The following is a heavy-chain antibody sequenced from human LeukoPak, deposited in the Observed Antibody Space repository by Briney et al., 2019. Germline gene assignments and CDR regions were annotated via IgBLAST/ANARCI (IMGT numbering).Heavy chain of an antibody. CDR2: IWNDGNDK. CDR3: ARDNSGSYSFVDY. J-gene: IGHJ4*02. CDR1: GFTFSSYG. D-gene: IGHD3-10*01. V-gene: IGHV3-33*01. Sequence: PGGSLRLSCEASGFTFSSYGMHWVRQAPGKGLARVAGIWNDGNDKYYADSVKGRFIISRDNSKNTLYLQMNSLRAEDTAVYYCARDNSGSYSFVDYWGQGTLVTVSS.